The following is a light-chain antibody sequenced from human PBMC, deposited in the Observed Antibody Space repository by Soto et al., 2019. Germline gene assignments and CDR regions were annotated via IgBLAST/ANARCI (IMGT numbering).Light chain of an antibody. CDR3: QQYSSYSYT. CDR1: QSISSW. CDR2: KAS. V-gene: IGKV1-5*03. J-gene: IGKJ2*01. Sequence: DIPMTQSPSTLSASVGDRVTITCRASQSISSWLAWYQQKPGRAPKLLIYKASSFESGVPSRFSGSGSGTKFTLTISSLQPDDFATYYCQQYSSYSYTFGQGTKLEIK.